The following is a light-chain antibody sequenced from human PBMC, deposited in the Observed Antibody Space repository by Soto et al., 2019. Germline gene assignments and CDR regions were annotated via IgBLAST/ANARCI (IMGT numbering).Light chain of an antibody. J-gene: IGKJ1*01. CDR3: QQYGSSPRT. CDR2: GAS. CDR1: QNVTSK. Sequence: IVFTQSATTLSLSPGERVTLSCRARQNVTSKLSWYQHKPGQAPTLLISGASSRASGIPDRFSGSGSGTDFILTISRLEPEDFAEYYCQQYGSSPRTFGQGTKVDIK. V-gene: IGKV3-20*01.